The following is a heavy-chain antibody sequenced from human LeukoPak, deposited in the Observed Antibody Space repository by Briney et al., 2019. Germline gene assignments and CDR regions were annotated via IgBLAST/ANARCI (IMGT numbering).Heavy chain of an antibody. J-gene: IGHJ6*02. CDR1: GYTFTSYD. CDR3: ARGPVEAVFGVSTED. D-gene: IGHD3-10*02. Sequence: ASVKVSCKASGYTFTSYDINWVRQATGQGLEWMGWMNPSSGNTGYAQKFQGRVSMTRDTSISTAYMELSSLRSEDTAVYYCARGPVEAVFGVSTEDWGRGTTVTVPS. CDR2: MNPSSGNT. V-gene: IGHV1-8*01.